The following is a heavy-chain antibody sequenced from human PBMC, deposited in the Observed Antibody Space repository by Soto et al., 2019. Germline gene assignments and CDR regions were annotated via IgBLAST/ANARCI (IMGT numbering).Heavy chain of an antibody. V-gene: IGHV3-23*01. D-gene: IGHD3-16*02. Sequence: GGSLRLSCAASGFTFSSYAMSCLRQAPGKGLEWVSAISGSGGSTYYADSVKGRFTISRDNSKNTLHLQMNSLRAEDTAVYYCAKVEVYLLNPWGQGTLVTVSS. CDR1: GFTFSSYA. J-gene: IGHJ5*02. CDR2: ISGSGGST. CDR3: AKVEVYLLNP.